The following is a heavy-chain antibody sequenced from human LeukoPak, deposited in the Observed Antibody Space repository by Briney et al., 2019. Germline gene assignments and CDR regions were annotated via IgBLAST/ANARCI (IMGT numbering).Heavy chain of an antibody. J-gene: IGHJ3*02. Sequence: GESLKISCKGPGYSFTSYWIGWVRQIPGKGLEWMGIIYPGDSDTRYSTLFQGQVPISADKSISTAYLQWSSLKASDTAMYYCARSGPVRGYYFQGAFDIWGQGTMVTVSS. V-gene: IGHV5-51*01. CDR3: ARSGPVRGYYFQGAFDI. D-gene: IGHD3-22*01. CDR1: GYSFTSYW. CDR2: IYPGDSDT.